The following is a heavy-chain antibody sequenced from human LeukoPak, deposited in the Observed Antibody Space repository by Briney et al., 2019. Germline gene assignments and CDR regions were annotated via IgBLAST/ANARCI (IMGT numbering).Heavy chain of an antibody. CDR3: ARAPTEWWQSPTPEDYFDY. J-gene: IGHJ4*02. V-gene: IGHV3-30*04. Sequence: GGSLRLSCAASGFTFSSYAMHWVRQAPGKGLEWVAVISYDGSNKYYADSVKGRFTISRDNSKNTLYLQMNSLRAEDTAVYYCARAPTEWWQSPTPEDYFDYWDQGTLVTVSS. CDR1: GFTFSSYA. CDR2: ISYDGSNK. D-gene: IGHD2-15*01.